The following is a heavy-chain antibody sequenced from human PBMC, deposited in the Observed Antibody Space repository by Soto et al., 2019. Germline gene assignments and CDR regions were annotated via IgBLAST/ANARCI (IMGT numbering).Heavy chain of an antibody. CDR1: GFPFSSYA. J-gene: IGHJ4*02. V-gene: IGHV3-23*01. CDR3: AVTYSGTGYSSSWYYFDY. D-gene: IGHD6-13*01. Sequence: PAGSLRLSCAASGFPFSSYAMSWVRQAPGKGLEWVSAISGSGGSTYYADSVKGRFTISRDNSKNTLYLQMNSLRAEDTAVYYCAVTYSGTGYSSSWYYFDYWGQGTLVTVSS. CDR2: ISGSGGST.